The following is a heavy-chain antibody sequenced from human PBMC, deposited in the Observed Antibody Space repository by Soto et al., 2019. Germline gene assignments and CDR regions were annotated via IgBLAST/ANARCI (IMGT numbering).Heavy chain of an antibody. CDR3: ARQRQYYYDSSGSRGSFDY. J-gene: IGHJ4*02. CDR2: IYPGDSDT. D-gene: IGHD3-22*01. Sequence: GESLKISCQGSGYSFTSYWIGWVRQMPGKGLEWMGIIYPGDSDTRYSPSFQGQVTISADKSISTAYLQWSSLKASDTAMYYCARQRQYYYDSSGSRGSFDYWGQGTLVTVSS. CDR1: GYSFTSYW. V-gene: IGHV5-51*01.